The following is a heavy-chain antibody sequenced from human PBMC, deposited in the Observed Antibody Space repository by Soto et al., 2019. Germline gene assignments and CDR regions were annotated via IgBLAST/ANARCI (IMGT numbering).Heavy chain of an antibody. CDR1: GFTFSSYW. CDR2: SNSDGSST. J-gene: IGHJ4*02. V-gene: IGHV3-74*01. Sequence: GGSLRLSCAASGFTFSSYWMHWVRQAPGKGLVWVSRSNSDGSSTSYADSVKGRFTISRDNAKNTLYLQMNSLRAEDTAVYYCARGIPYYYDSSGSFPPDYWGQGTLVTVSS. D-gene: IGHD3-22*01. CDR3: ARGIPYYYDSSGSFPPDY.